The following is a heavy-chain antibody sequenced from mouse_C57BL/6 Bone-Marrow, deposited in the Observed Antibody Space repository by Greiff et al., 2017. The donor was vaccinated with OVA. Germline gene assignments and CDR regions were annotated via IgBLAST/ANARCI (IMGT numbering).Heavy chain of an antibody. CDR3: ASYYYDYYYAMDY. Sequence: VQLKESGPELVKPGASVKISCKASGYSFTGYYMNWVKQSPEKSLEWIGEINPSTGGTTYNQKFKAKATLTVDKSSSTAYMQLKSLTSEDSAVYYCASYYYDYYYAMDYWGRGTSVPVSS. CDR1: GYSFTGYY. J-gene: IGHJ4*01. CDR2: INPSTGGT. V-gene: IGHV1-42*01. D-gene: IGHD1-1*01.